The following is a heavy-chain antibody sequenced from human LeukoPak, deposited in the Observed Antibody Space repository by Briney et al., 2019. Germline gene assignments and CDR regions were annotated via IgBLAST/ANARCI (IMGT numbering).Heavy chain of an antibody. Sequence: SETLSLTCAVYGGSFSGYYWSWIRQPPGKGLEWIGEINHSGSTNYNPSLKSRVTISVDTSKNQFSLKLSSVTAADTAVYYCARDPSDLWFGELFSFDYWGQGTLVTVSS. D-gene: IGHD3-10*01. CDR3: ARDPSDLWFGELFSFDY. CDR1: GGSFSGYY. V-gene: IGHV4-34*01. J-gene: IGHJ4*02. CDR2: INHSGST.